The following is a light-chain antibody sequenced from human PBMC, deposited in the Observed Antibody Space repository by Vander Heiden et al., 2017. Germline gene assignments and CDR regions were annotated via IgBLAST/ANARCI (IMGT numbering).Light chain of an antibody. J-gene: IGLJ3*02. V-gene: IGLV6-57*02. CDR2: EDK. Sequence: NFKLTQLHPPSESPGTTVTITCTACSGSIASNYVQWYQQRPGSAPTTVIYEDKYRPSGVPDRFSGSIDSSSNSASLTISGLKTEDEGDYFCQTYDSNNWVFGGGTKLTVL. CDR1: SGSIASNY. CDR3: QTYDSNNWV.